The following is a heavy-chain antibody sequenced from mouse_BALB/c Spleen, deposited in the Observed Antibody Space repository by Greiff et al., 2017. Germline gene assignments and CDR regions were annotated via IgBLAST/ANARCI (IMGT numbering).Heavy chain of an antibody. CDR1: GYAFSSSW. J-gene: IGHJ4*01. D-gene: IGHD1-1*02. V-gene: IGHV1-82*01. CDR3: ARYGYYAMDY. Sequence: VQLQQSGPELVKPGASVKISCKASGYAFSSSWMNWVKQRPGQGLEWIGRIYPGDGDTNYNGKFKGKATLTADKSSSTAYMQLSSLTSVDSAVYFCARYGYYAMDYWGQGTSVTVSS. CDR2: IYPGDGDT.